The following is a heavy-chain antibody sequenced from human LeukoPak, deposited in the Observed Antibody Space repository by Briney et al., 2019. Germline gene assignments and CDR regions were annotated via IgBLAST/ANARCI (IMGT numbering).Heavy chain of an antibody. J-gene: IGHJ4*02. D-gene: IGHD1-26*01. V-gene: IGHV3-11*04. CDR3: ARVRGDLLEDY. CDR2: ISGSSSTI. Sequence: GGSLRLSCAASGFTFSDYYMSWIRQAPGKGLEWVSYISGSSSTIYYADSVKGRFTISRDNAKNSLYLQMNSLGAEDTAVYYCARVRGDLLEDYWGQGTLVTVSS. CDR1: GFTFSDYY.